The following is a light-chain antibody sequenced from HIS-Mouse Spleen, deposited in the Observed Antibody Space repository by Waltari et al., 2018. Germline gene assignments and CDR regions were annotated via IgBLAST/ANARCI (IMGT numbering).Light chain of an antibody. CDR2: EDS. CDR1: PLPKKY. V-gene: IGLV3-10*01. J-gene: IGLJ2*01. Sequence: SYELTQPPSVSVSPGKTARITCSGNPLPKKYPYWYQQKSGQAPVLVIYEDSKRPSGIPERFSGSSSGTMATLTISGAQVEDEADYYCYSTDSSGNHRVFGGGTKLTVL. CDR3: YSTDSSGNHRV.